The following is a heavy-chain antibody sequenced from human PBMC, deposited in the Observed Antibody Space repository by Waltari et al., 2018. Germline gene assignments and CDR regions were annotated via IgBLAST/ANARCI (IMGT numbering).Heavy chain of an antibody. Sequence: QVQLQQWGAGLLKPSETLSLTCAVHGGSFSGNYLSWIRQPPYKGLEWIGEINHSGSANHNPSLKSRVTISVDTSKNQFSLKLDSVTAADTAVYYCAARGDIIVVPAALDYWGQGTLVTVSS. CDR3: AARGDIIVVPAALDY. J-gene: IGHJ4*02. CDR2: INHSGSA. D-gene: IGHD2-2*01. CDR1: GGSFSGNY. V-gene: IGHV4-34*01.